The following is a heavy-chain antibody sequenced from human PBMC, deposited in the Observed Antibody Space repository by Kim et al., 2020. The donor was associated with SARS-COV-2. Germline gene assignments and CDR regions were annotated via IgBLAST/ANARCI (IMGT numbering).Heavy chain of an antibody. V-gene: IGHV1-8*01. CDR3: ARGQRYYDFWSGYPWVYYMDV. Sequence: ASVKVSCKASGYTFTSYDINWVRQATGQGLEWMGWMNPNSGNTGYAQKFQGRVTMTRNTSISTAYMELSSLRSEDTAVYYCARGQRYYDFWSGYPWVYYMDVWGTGTTVTVSS. CDR2: MNPNSGNT. J-gene: IGHJ6*03. D-gene: IGHD3-3*01. CDR1: GYTFTSYD.